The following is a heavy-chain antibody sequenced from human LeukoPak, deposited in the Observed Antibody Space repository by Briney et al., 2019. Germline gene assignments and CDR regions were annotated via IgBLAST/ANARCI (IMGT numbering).Heavy chain of an antibody. CDR2: ISAYNGNT. Sequence: ASVKVSCKTSGYTFNSYGVSWVRQAPGQGPEWMGWISAYNGNTNYAKKLQGRLTLTTDTSTSTVYMELRSLRSDDTAIYYCASPRGSRGTYDFWSGYDNYFDPWGRGTLVTVSS. V-gene: IGHV1-18*01. CDR3: ASPRGSRGTYDFWSGYDNYFDP. CDR1: GYTFNSYG. J-gene: IGHJ5*02. D-gene: IGHD3-3*01.